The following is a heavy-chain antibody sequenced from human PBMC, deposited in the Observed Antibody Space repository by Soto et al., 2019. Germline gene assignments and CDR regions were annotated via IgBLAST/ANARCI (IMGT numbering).Heavy chain of an antibody. CDR1: GYTFINYN. Sequence: ASVKVSCKASGYTFINYNIFWVRQAPGQGLEWMGWISTSNGDTNYAQKFRGRVTMTTDTSTTTAYMELRSLYYDDTAVYYCARDLRGDTGDYWGQGTLVSGSS. V-gene: IGHV1-18*04. D-gene: IGHD1-1*01. J-gene: IGHJ4*02. CDR2: ISTSNGDT. CDR3: ARDLRGDTGDY.